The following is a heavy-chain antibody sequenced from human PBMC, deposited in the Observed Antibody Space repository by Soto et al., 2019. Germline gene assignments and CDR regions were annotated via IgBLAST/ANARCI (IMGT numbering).Heavy chain of an antibody. CDR1: GVSINSHF. CDR3: ARIHHLVRGGKYGMDV. Sequence: QVHLQESGPGLVKPSETLSLTCTVSGVSINSHFWSWIRQAPGKGLEWIGNIYFSGSTSYNPSLKSRVTISEHTSKNQFALNVTSVTAADTAVYYCARIHHLVRGGKYGMDVWGQGTTVIVSS. V-gene: IGHV4-59*11. J-gene: IGHJ6*02. D-gene: IGHD6-6*01. CDR2: IYFSGST.